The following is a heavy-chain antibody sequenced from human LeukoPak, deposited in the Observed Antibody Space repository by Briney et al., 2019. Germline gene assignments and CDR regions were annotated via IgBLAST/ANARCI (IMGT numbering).Heavy chain of an antibody. D-gene: IGHD3-22*01. CDR1: GFTFSSYS. CDR2: IYNGGST. J-gene: IGHJ4*02. V-gene: IGHV3-66*01. Sequence: GGSLRLSCAASGFTFSSYSMNWVRQAPGNGLEWVSVIYNGGSTYYADSVKGRFTISRDNSKNTLYLQMNSLRAEDTAVYYCAREAYYGSSGYNYWGQGTLVTVSS. CDR3: AREAYYGSSGYNY.